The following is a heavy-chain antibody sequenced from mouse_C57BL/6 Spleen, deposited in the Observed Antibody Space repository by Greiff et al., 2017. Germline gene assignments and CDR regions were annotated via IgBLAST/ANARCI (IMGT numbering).Heavy chain of an antibody. Sequence: VQLQQPGAELVMPGASVKLSCKASGYTFTSYWMHWVKQRPGQGLEWIGEIDPSDSYTNYNQKFKGKSTLTVDKSSSTAYMQLSSLTSEDSAVYYCARSYYYGSSYGGYWGQGTTLTVSA. D-gene: IGHD1-1*01. CDR1: GYTFTSYW. CDR3: ARSYYYGSSYGGY. V-gene: IGHV1-69*01. J-gene: IGHJ2*01. CDR2: IDPSDSYT.